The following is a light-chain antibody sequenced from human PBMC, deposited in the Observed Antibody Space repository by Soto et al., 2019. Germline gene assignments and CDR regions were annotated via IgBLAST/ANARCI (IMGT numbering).Light chain of an antibody. Sequence: EVVMPQSPATLSVSPGDRATLSCRASQSLSHNLAWYQQKPCQAPNLLIYLASTLQSGVPSSFIGSGSGTDFSLTISSLQPEDAATYYCQYLNSFPLSFGGGTKVDI. CDR3: QYLNSFPLS. V-gene: IGKV3-15*01. J-gene: IGKJ4*01. CDR2: LAS. CDR1: QSLSHN.